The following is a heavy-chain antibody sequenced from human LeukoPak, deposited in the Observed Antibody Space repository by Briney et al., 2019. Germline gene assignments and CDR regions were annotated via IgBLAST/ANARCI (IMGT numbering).Heavy chain of an antibody. CDR3: ARGNRLYPSRWSSLPFDI. Sequence: ASVKVSCKAYGYTLTNHDSNWVRQATGHGLEWMGWRNPISGYTGYTQTVQGRVTMTCDTSICAAYIELSGLKSEDAAVYSCARGNRLYPSRWSSLPFDIWGQGTMVTVSS. V-gene: IGHV1-8*01. CDR2: RNPISGYT. J-gene: IGHJ3*02. CDR1: GYTLTNHD. D-gene: IGHD6-13*01.